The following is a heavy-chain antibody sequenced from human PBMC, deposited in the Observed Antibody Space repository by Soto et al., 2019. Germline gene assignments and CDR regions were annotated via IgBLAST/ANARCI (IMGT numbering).Heavy chain of an antibody. Sequence: QVQLVESGGGVVQPGKSLRLSCAASGFPFSRHAMYWVRQAPGKGLEWVATISFDGGLKYYADSVKGRFTFSRDNSKNMLYLQMNSLTPEDTAVFYCVRDHGSTTVAGTGYFDLWGQGTLVTVSS. CDR3: VRDHGSTTVAGTGYFDL. J-gene: IGHJ4*02. CDR2: ISFDGGLK. CDR1: GFPFSRHA. D-gene: IGHD6-19*01. V-gene: IGHV3-30*03.